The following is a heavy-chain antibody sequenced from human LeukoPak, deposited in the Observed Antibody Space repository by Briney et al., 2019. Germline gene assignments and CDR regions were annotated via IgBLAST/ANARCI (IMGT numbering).Heavy chain of an antibody. CDR1: GFTFSSYS. D-gene: IGHD4-11*01. CDR2: ISSSSSYI. Sequence: PGGSLRLSCAASGFTFSSYSMNWVRQAPGKGLEWVSSISSSSSYIYYADSVKGRFTIPRDNAKNSLYLQMNSLRAEDTAVYYCARDTYSNYVGGWFDPWGQGTLVTVSS. V-gene: IGHV3-21*01. CDR3: ARDTYSNYVGGWFDP. J-gene: IGHJ5*02.